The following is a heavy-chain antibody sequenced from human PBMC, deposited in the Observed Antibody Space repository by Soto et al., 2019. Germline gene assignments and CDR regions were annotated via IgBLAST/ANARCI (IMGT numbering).Heavy chain of an antibody. V-gene: IGHV3-23*01. CDR1: GFTFSTYA. D-gene: IGHD2-2*01. J-gene: IGHJ6*02. Sequence: GSLRLSCAASGFTFSTYAMNWVRQAPGKGLEWVSLIISSGGSTYYADSVKGRFTISRDNSKNTLYLQMNSLRAEDTAVYYCAKAHCSSTSCYPTYYSYTTDVWGQGTTVTVSS. CDR2: IISSGGST. CDR3: AKAHCSSTSCYPTYYSYTTDV.